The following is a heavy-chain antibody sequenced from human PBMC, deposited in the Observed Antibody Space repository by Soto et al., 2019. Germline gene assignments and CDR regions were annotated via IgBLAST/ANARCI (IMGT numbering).Heavy chain of an antibody. CDR2: IRSTDSSI. CDR3: ARRSAVTTSHRFAI. D-gene: IGHD4-17*01. CDR1: GFTFSDYS. V-gene: IGHV3-11*01. J-gene: IGHJ3*02. Sequence: QEQLVESGGGLVKPGGSLRLSCAASGFTFSDYSMSWIRQAPGKGLEWISYIRSTDSSIFYADSVKGRFTISRDNARSSLYLQMDSLRAEDTAVYYSARRSAVTTSHRFAIWGHGTMVTASS.